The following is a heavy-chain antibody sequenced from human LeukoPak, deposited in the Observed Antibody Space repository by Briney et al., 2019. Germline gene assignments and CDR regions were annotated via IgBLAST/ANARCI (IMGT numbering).Heavy chain of an antibody. Sequence: SETLSLTCIVSGGSISSNSFYWGWIRQPPGKGVEWIGSIYYSGSTYYNPSLKSRVTISVDTSKNQFSLKLRSVTAADTAVYYCGHSGIYYLFDYWGQGSLVTVSS. D-gene: IGHD1-26*01. CDR1: GGSISSNSFY. CDR2: IYYSGST. CDR3: GHSGIYYLFDY. J-gene: IGHJ4*02. V-gene: IGHV4-39*01.